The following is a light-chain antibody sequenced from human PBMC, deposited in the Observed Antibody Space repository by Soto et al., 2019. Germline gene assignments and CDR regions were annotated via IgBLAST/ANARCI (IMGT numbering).Light chain of an antibody. Sequence: QSVLTHPPSASGSPGQSVTISCTGTSSDVGGYNYVSWYQQHPGKAPNLMTYEVSKRPSGVPDRFSGSRSGNTASLTVSGLQAEDEADYYCSSYAGSNNFGYVFGTGTKVTVL. J-gene: IGLJ1*01. V-gene: IGLV2-8*01. CDR2: EVS. CDR3: SSYAGSNNFGYV. CDR1: SSDVGGYNY.